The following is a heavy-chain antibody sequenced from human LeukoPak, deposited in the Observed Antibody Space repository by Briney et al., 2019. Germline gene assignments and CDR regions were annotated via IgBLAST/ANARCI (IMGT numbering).Heavy chain of an antibody. D-gene: IGHD2-21*02. CDR3: VRDRDATPDDVRDY. V-gene: IGHV1-18*01. CDR1: GYIFSKFR. J-gene: IGHJ4*02. Sequence: ASVKVSCKTSGYIFSKFRISWVRQAPGHGLKWMRWISPFNGKTRFAEEFQDRLTMTTDTPTRTAYMVLRSLRSDDTAVYYCVRDRDATPDDVRDYWGQGTLVTVSS. CDR2: ISPFNGKT.